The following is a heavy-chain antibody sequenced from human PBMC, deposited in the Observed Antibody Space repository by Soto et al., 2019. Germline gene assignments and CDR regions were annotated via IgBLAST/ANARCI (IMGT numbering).Heavy chain of an antibody. CDR2: IIPILGIA. CDR1: GGTLSSYT. J-gene: IGHJ6*03. Sequence: QVQLVQSGAEVKKPGSSVKVSCKASGGTLSSYTISWVRQAPGQGLEWMGRIIPILGIANYAQKFQGRVTITADKSTSTAYMELSSLRSEDTAVYYCARDNPYERDRSNYYLDMDVWGKGTTVTVSS. D-gene: IGHD5-12*01. V-gene: IGHV1-69*08. CDR3: ARDNPYERDRSNYYLDMDV.